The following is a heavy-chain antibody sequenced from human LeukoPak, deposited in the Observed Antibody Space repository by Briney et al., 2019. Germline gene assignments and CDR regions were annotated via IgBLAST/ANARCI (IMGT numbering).Heavy chain of an antibody. J-gene: IGHJ6*03. CDR1: GYTLTSYY. CDR2: NNPNSGGT. Sequence: SVKLSCKASGYTLTSYYIHWVPHAPGRRRWWMGWNNPNSGGTNYTQKFQGKVTITKDTSITTAYMELSRLTSDDTALYYCARGPYSGYVYYYYYMDVWGKGATVTVSS. V-gene: IGHV1-2*02. D-gene: IGHD5-12*01. CDR3: ARGPYSGYVYYYYYMDV.